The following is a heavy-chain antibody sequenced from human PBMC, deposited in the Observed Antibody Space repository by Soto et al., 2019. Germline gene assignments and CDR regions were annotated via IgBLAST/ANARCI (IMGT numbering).Heavy chain of an antibody. V-gene: IGHV3-74*01. CDR1: GFTFSSYW. J-gene: IGHJ4*02. Sequence: EVQLVESGGGLVQPGGSLRLSCAASGFTFSSYWMHWVRQAPGKGLVWVSRITSDGSDTTYADSVKGRFTISRDNAKNTLLLQLNSLRAEDTGVYYCARDKVPFYGPGSFAYWGQGTLVTVSS. D-gene: IGHD3-10*01. CDR3: ARDKVPFYGPGSFAY. CDR2: ITSDGSDT.